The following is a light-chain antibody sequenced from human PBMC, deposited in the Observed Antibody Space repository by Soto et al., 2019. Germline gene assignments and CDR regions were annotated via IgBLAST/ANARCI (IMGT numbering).Light chain of an antibody. CDR3: QQSYSTLT. V-gene: IGKV3-11*01. CDR1: RSVNNF. CDR2: DAS. J-gene: IGKJ4*01. Sequence: EIVLTQSPVTLSLSPGERATLSCRATRSVNNFVAWYQQKPGQAPSLLISDASNRATGIPDRFSGSGSGTDFTLTISSLQPEDFATYYCQQSYSTLTFGGGTKVDIK.